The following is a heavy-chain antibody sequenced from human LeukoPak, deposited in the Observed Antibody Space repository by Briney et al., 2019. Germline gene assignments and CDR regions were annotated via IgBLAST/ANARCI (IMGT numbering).Heavy chain of an antibody. J-gene: IGHJ4*02. CDR3: ASEVGDYGDY. V-gene: IGHV3-48*01. D-gene: IGHD4-17*01. CDR2: ISSSSSTI. CDR1: GFTFSSYS. Sequence: PGGSLRLSCAASGFTFSSYSMNWVRQAPGKGLEWVSYISSSSSTIYYADSVKGRFTISRDNAKNSLYLQMNSLRAEDTAVYYCASEVGDYGDYWGRGTLVTVSS.